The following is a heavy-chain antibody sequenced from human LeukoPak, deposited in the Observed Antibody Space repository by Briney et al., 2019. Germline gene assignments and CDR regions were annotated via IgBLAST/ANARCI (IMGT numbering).Heavy chain of an antibody. V-gene: IGHV4-61*08. Sequence: SETLSLTCAVSGGSISSGGYSWSWIRQPPGKGLEWIGYIYYSGSTNYNPSLKSRVTISVDTFKNQFSLKLSSVTAADTAVYYCARYTVTTGAFDIWGQGTMVTVSS. CDR3: ARYTVTTGAFDI. J-gene: IGHJ3*02. CDR2: IYYSGST. CDR1: GGSISSGGYS. D-gene: IGHD4-17*01.